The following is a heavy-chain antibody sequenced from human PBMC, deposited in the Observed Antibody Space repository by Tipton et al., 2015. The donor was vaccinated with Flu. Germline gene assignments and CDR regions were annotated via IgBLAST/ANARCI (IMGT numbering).Heavy chain of an antibody. CDR1: GFTFSNYA. Sequence: SLRLSCAASGFTFSNYAMSWVRQAPGKGLEWVSGISGSGDRTHYADSVKGRFTISRDNSKNTLFLQMNSLRAEDTAVYYCAKDLHGDYADYFDSWGQGTLVTVSS. J-gene: IGHJ4*02. CDR2: ISGSGDRT. V-gene: IGHV3-23*01. CDR3: AKDLHGDYADYFDS. D-gene: IGHD4-17*01.